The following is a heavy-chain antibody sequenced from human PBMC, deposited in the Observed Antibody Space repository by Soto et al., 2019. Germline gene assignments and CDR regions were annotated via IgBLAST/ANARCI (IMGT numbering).Heavy chain of an antibody. Sequence: QLQLQESGSGLVKPSQTLSLTCAVSGGSISSGGYSWSWIRQPPGKGLEWIGYIYHSGSTYYNPSLKSRVTISVHTSKNQFSLKLSSVTAADTAVYYCARTGYSDWFDPWGQGTLVTVSS. CDR3: ARTGYSDWFDP. V-gene: IGHV4-30-2*01. CDR2: IYHSGST. CDR1: GGSISSGGYS. D-gene: IGHD5-18*01. J-gene: IGHJ5*02.